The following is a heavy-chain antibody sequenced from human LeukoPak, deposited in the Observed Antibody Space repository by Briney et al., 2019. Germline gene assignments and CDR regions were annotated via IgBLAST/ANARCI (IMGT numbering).Heavy chain of an antibody. D-gene: IGHD5-12*01. V-gene: IGHV3-11*03. CDR2: IRSISSYT. Sequence: GGSLRLSCAAAGFTFSDSYMSWIRQGAGRGLEWVSYIRSISSYTNYANSVKGRFTISRDNAKNSLYLQMNSLRAEDTAVYYCARIKGDIVATTPIFDYWGQGTLVTVSS. J-gene: IGHJ4*02. CDR3: ARIKGDIVATTPIFDY. CDR1: GFTFSDSY.